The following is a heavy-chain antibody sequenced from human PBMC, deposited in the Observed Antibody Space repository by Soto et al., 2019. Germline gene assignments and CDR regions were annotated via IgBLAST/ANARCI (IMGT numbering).Heavy chain of an antibody. D-gene: IGHD3-9*01. V-gene: IGHV4-30-4*01. CDR3: AREDSDWNWFEH. J-gene: IGHJ5*02. CDR2: IYYSGST. CDR1: GGSISSGDYY. Sequence: SETLSLTCTVSGGSISSGDYYWSWIRQPPGKGLEWIGYIYYSGSTYYNPSLKSRVTISVDTSKNQFSLKLSSVTAADTAVYYCAREDSDWNWFEHWGKGNMVTVSA.